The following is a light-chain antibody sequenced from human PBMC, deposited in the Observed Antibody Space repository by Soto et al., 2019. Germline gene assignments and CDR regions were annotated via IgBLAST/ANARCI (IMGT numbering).Light chain of an antibody. V-gene: IGLV2-23*01. J-gene: IGLJ2*01. CDR3: CSYAGSSTDV. CDR2: EGS. CDR1: SSDVGSYNL. Sequence: QSALTQPASVSGSPGQSITISCTGTSSDVGSYNLVSWYQHHPGKAPKLMIYEGSKRPSGVSNRFSGSKSGNTASLTISGLQAEDEADYYCCSYAGSSTDVFGGGTKVTVL.